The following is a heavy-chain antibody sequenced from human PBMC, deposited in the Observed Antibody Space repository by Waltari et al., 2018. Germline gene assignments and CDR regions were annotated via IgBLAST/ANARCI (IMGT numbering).Heavy chain of an antibody. CDR3: AHKFYASAAGLTNKGEYFDY. Sequence: QITLKESGPTLVKPTQTLTLTCTFSGFSLSTSGVGVGWIRQPPGKALEWLALIYWNDDKRYSPSLKSRLTITKDTSKNQVVLTMTNMDPVDTATYYCAHKFYASAAGLTNKGEYFDYWGQGTLVTVSS. CDR1: GFSLSTSGVG. J-gene: IGHJ4*02. V-gene: IGHV2-5*01. CDR2: IYWNDDK. D-gene: IGHD6-13*01.